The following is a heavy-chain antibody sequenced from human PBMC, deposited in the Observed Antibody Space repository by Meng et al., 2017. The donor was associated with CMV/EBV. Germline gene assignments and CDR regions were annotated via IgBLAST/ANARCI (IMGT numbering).Heavy chain of an antibody. J-gene: IGHJ4*02. CDR1: GFTFDEYG. Sequence: AASGFTFDEYGMSWVRQAPGKGLEWVSGINWNGGSTGYADSVKGRFTISRDNAKNSLYLQMNSLRAEDTALYHCARGRAAAVALFDYWGQGTLVTVSS. V-gene: IGHV3-20*01. CDR2: INWNGGST. D-gene: IGHD6-19*01. CDR3: ARGRAAAVALFDY.